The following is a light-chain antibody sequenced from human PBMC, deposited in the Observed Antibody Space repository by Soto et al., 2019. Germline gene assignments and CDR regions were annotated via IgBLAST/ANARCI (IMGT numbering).Light chain of an antibody. CDR1: TSNIGAGHD. CDR2: GNS. CDR3: QSYDSSLSGSYI. J-gene: IGLJ1*01. Sequence: QSVLTQPPSVSGAPGQRVTFSCTGSTSNIGAGHDVHWYQQVPGTSPKLLIFGNSNRPSGVPDRFSASRSGSSASLAITGLQAEDEGDYYCQSYDSSLSGSYIFGSGTKLTVL. V-gene: IGLV1-40*01.